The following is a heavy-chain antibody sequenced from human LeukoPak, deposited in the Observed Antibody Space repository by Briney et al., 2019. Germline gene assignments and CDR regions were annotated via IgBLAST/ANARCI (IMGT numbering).Heavy chain of an antibody. CDR2: ISGSGGST. CDR1: GFTFSSYA. CDR3: AREKTVTTWMYYYYYYMDV. V-gene: IGHV3-23*01. Sequence: HPGGSLRLSCAASGFTFSSYAMSWVRQAPGKGLEWVSAISGSGGSTYYADSVKGRFTISRDNSKNTLYLQMNSLRAEDTAVYYCAREKTVTTWMYYYYYYMDVWGKGTTVTVSS. J-gene: IGHJ6*03. D-gene: IGHD4-17*01.